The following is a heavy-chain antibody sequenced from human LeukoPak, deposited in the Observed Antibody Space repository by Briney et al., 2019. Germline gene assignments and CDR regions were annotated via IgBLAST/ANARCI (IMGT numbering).Heavy chain of an antibody. CDR2: ISAYNGNT. CDR3: ARDFRRYGSGSYNYFDY. V-gene: IGHV1-18*01. D-gene: IGHD3-10*01. J-gene: IGHJ4*02. Sequence: ASVKVSCKASGYTFTSYGISWVRQAPGQGLEWMGWISAYNGNTNYAQKLQGRVTMTTDTSTSTAYMELRSLRSDDTAVYYCARDFRRYGSGSYNYFDYWGQGTLVTVSS. CDR1: GYTFTSYG.